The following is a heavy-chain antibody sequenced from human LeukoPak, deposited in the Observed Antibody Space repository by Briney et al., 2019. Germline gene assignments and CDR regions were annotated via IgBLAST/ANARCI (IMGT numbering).Heavy chain of an antibody. CDR2: MYSSGST. V-gene: IGHV4-61*01. Sequence: SETLSLTCTVSGGSVSSDIHYWSWIRQPPGKGLQWIGYMYSSGSTNHNPSLKSRVTISVDTSKTQFSLKLSSVTAADTAVYYCARGGDGYTDAFDIWGQGTMVTVSS. D-gene: IGHD5-24*01. CDR3: ARGGDGYTDAFDI. J-gene: IGHJ3*02. CDR1: GGSVSSDIHY.